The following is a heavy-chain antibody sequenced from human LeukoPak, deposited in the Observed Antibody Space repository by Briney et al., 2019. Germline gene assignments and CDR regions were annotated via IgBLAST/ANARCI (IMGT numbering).Heavy chain of an antibody. Sequence: GGSLRLSCAASGFTFNSYWMHWVRQAPGKGLVWVSRINSDGSSTSYADSVKGRFTISRDNAKNTLYLQMNSLRAEDTAVYYCARDPQDSGWYTDYFDYWGQGTLVTVSS. J-gene: IGHJ4*02. CDR3: ARDPQDSGWYTDYFDY. V-gene: IGHV3-74*01. CDR2: INSDGSST. CDR1: GFTFNSYW. D-gene: IGHD6-19*01.